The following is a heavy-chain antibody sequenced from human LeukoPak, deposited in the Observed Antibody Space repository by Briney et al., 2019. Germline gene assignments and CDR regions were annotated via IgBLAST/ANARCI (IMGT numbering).Heavy chain of an antibody. CDR2: IKQDGSEK. Sequence: GGSLRLPCAASGFTFSSYWMSWVRQAPGKGLEWVANIKQDGSEKYYVDSVKGRFTISRDNAKNTLYLQLNSVRAEDTAVYYCARGNIAAAGIHYWGREPWSLSPQ. CDR3: ARGNIAAAGIHY. V-gene: IGHV3-7*01. J-gene: IGHJ4*02. D-gene: IGHD6-13*01. CDR1: GFTFSSYW.